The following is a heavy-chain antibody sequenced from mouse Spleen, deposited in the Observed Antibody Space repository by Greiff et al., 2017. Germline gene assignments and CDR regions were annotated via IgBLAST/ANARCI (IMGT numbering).Heavy chain of an antibody. J-gene: IGHJ3*01. CDR2: IDPETGGT. Sequence: QVQLQQSGAELVRPGASVTLSCKASGYTFTDYEMHWVKQTPVHGLEWIGAIDPETGGTAYNQKFKGKAILTADKSSSTAYMELRSLTSEDSAVYYCTRLWGNAFAYWGQGTLVTVSA. CDR3: TRLWGNAFAY. CDR1: GYTFTDYE. V-gene: IGHV1-15*01. D-gene: IGHD2-1*01.